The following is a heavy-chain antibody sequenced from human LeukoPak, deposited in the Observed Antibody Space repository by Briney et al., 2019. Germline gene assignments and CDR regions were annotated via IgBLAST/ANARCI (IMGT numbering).Heavy chain of an antibody. V-gene: IGHV4-59*12. Sequence: PSETLSLTCTVSGGSISSYYWSWIRQPPGKGLEWIGYIYYSGSTNYNPSLKSRVTISVDTSKNQFSLKLTSVTAADTAVYYCAREAGYSYGGLDYWGQGTLVTVSS. J-gene: IGHJ4*02. CDR2: IYYSGST. CDR1: GGSISSYY. CDR3: AREAGYSYGGLDY. D-gene: IGHD5-18*01.